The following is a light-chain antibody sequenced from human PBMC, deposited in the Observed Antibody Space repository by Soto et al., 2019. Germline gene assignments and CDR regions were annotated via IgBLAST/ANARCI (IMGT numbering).Light chain of an antibody. CDR3: SSYTSSSTVV. J-gene: IGLJ2*01. V-gene: IGLV2-14*03. Sequence: QSVLTQPAPVSGSPGQSITISCTGTSNDVGGYNYVSWYQQHPGKAPKLMIYDVSNRPSGVSNRFSGSKSGNTASLTISGLQAEDEADYYCSSYTSSSTVVFGGGTKLTVL. CDR1: SNDVGGYNY. CDR2: DVS.